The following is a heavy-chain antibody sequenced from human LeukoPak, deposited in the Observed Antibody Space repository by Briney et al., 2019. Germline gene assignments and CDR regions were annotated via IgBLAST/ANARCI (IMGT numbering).Heavy chain of an antibody. V-gene: IGHV4-34*01. CDR1: GGSFSGYY. Sequence: SETLSLTCAVYGGSFSGYYWSWIRQPPGKGLEWMGEINHRGSANYNPSLKSRVTISVDTSKNQFSLKLSSVTAADTAVYYCARGGYGYKRTYYFDYWGQGTLVTVSS. J-gene: IGHJ4*02. D-gene: IGHD5-24*01. CDR2: INHRGSA. CDR3: ARGGYGYKRTYYFDY.